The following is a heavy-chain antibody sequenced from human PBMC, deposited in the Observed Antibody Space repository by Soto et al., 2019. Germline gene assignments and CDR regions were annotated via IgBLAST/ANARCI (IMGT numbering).Heavy chain of an antibody. CDR1: GFTFSNYA. Sequence: EVQLLESGGGLVQPGGSLRLSCAASGFTFSNYAMSWVRQAPGKGLEWASGISATGGSTYYADSVKGRFTISRDNSRNTLYLQMNSLRAEDTAFYYCEKGGYCTSISCPRWFDPWGQGTLVTVSS. CDR2: ISATGGST. V-gene: IGHV3-23*01. CDR3: EKGGYCTSISCPRWFDP. D-gene: IGHD2-2*01. J-gene: IGHJ5*02.